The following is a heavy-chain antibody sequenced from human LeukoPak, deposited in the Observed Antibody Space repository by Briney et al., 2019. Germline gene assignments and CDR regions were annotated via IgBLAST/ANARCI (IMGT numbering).Heavy chain of an antibody. CDR2: IYTSGST. Sequence: SETLSLTCTVSGGPISSYYWSWIRQPAGKGLEWIGRIYTSGSTNYNPSLKSRVTMSVDTSKNQFSLKLSSVTAADTAVYYCARGPPLVVPAARANWFDPWGQGTLVTVSS. J-gene: IGHJ5*02. CDR3: ARGPPLVVPAARANWFDP. CDR1: GGPISSYY. D-gene: IGHD2-2*01. V-gene: IGHV4-4*07.